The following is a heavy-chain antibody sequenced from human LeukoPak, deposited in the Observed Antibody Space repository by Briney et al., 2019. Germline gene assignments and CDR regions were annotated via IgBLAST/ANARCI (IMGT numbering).Heavy chain of an antibody. CDR3: ARDPLDCSGGSRYSKILPAAYYYYYMDV. V-gene: IGHV3-33*01. CDR1: GFTFSSYG. CDR2: IWYDGSNK. D-gene: IGHD2-15*01. J-gene: IGHJ6*03. Sequence: GGSLRLSCAASGFTFSSYGMHWVRQAPGKGLEWVAVIWYDGSNKYYADSVKGRFTISRDNSKNTLYLQMNSLRAEDTAVYYSARDPLDCSGGSRYSKILPAAYYYYYMDVWGKGTTVTVSS.